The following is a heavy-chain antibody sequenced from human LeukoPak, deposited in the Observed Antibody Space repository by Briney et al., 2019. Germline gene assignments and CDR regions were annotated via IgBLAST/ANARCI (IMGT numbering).Heavy chain of an antibody. D-gene: IGHD2-2*01. CDR2: IKQDASEK. J-gene: IGHJ4*02. CDR1: GFTFSSSW. V-gene: IGHV3-7*01. CDR3: ASEYCSTTSCAKSGY. Sequence: GGSLTLSCAASGFTFSSSWMSWVRQAPGKGLVWVANIKQDASEKYYVDSVEGRFTISRDNAKNSLYLQMNSLRAEDTAVYYCASEYCSTTSCAKSGYWGQGTLVTVSS.